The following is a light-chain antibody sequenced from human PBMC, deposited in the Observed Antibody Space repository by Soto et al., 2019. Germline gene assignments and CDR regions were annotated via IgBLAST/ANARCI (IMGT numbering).Light chain of an antibody. CDR2: AAS. CDR3: QHYNSAPPAGT. V-gene: IGKV1-27*01. J-gene: IGKJ4*01. CDR1: QGINNH. Sequence: DFQMTQSPSSLSASVGDRVTITCRASQGINNHLAWFQQKPGKVPTVLIYAASTLQSGVPSRFSGSGSGTDFPLTISSLQPEDVATDDCQHYNSAPPAGTFGGGTKVEIK.